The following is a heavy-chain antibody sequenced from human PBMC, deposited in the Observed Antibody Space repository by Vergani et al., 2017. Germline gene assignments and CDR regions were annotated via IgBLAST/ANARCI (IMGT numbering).Heavy chain of an antibody. V-gene: IGHV1-24*01. D-gene: IGHD2-15*01. CDR3: ASAGVVVAAFVDAFDI. Sequence: QVQLVQSGAEVKKPGASVKVSCKVSGYTLIELSMHWVRQAPGKGIEWMGGFDPEDGETIYAQKFQGRVTMTEDTSTDTAYMELSSLRSEDTAVYYCASAGVVVAAFVDAFDIWGQGTMVTVSS. CDR1: GYTLIELS. J-gene: IGHJ3*02. CDR2: FDPEDGET.